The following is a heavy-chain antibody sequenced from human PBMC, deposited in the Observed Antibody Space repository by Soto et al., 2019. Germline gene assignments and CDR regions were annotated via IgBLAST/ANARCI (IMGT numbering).Heavy chain of an antibody. CDR3: ARGGGYIYGTYGMDV. J-gene: IGHJ6*02. CDR2: INPNSGGT. D-gene: IGHD5-18*01. CDR1: GYTFTGYY. V-gene: IGHV1-2*04. Sequence: QVQLVQSGAEVKKPGASVKVSCKASGYTFTGYYMHWVRQAPGQGLEWMGWINPNSGGTNYAQKFQGWVTMTRDTSISPAYMELSRLRSDDTAVYCCARGGGYIYGTYGMDVWGQGTTVTVSS.